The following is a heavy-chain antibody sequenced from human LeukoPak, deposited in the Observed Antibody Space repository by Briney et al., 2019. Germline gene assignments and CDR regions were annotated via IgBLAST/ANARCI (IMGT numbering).Heavy chain of an antibody. Sequence: SETLSLTCTVSGDSVTSGGYFWTWIRQHPGNGLEWIGYISDSGTTSYNPSLKSRVSISVATSNNQFSLRLSSVTAADTAVYYCARDVVVTSSPDAFDIWGQGTMVTVSS. CDR3: ARDVVVTSSPDAFDI. J-gene: IGHJ3*02. CDR2: ISDSGTT. V-gene: IGHV4-31*03. CDR1: GDSVTSGGYF. D-gene: IGHD2-21*02.